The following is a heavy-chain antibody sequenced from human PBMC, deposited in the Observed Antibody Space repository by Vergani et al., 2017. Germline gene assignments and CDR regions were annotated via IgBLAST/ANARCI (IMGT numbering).Heavy chain of an antibody. V-gene: IGHV3-48*01. Sequence: VQLVESGGGVVQPGRSLRLSCAASGFTFSSYSMNWVRQAPGKGLEWVSYISSSSSTIYYADSVKGRFTISRDNAKNSLYLQMNSLRAEDTAVYYCARERNTYYYGSGSIDYWGQGTLVTVSS. CDR1: GFTFSSYS. CDR2: ISSSSSTI. D-gene: IGHD3-10*01. J-gene: IGHJ4*02. CDR3: ARERNTYYYGSGSIDY.